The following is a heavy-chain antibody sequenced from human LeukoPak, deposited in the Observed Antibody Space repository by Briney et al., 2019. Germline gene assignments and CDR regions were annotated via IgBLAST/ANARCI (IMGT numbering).Heavy chain of an antibody. V-gene: IGHV5-51*01. CDR1: GYIFTNYW. CDR2: IYPGDSDT. CDR3: ARRYSSSSIDY. Sequence: GESLKISCKGSGYIFTNYWIGWVRQLPGKGLEWMGIIYPGDSDTRYSPSFQGQVIISADKSISTTYLQWSSLKASDTAMYYCARRYSSSSIDYWGLGTLVTVSS. D-gene: IGHD6-6*01. J-gene: IGHJ4*02.